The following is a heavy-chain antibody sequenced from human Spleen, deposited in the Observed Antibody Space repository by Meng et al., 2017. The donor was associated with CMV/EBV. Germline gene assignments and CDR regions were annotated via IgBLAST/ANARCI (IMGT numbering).Heavy chain of an antibody. V-gene: IGHV4-39*07. D-gene: IGHD2-21*01. CDR3: ARDWGLLFDRYDY. J-gene: IGHJ4*02. Sequence: SGGSISSSSYYWGWIRQPPGKGLEWIGSIYYSGSTYYNPSLKSRVTISVDTSKNQFSLKLSSVTAADTAVYYCARDWGLLFDRYDYWGQGTLVTVSS. CDR2: IYYSGST. CDR1: GGSISSSSYY.